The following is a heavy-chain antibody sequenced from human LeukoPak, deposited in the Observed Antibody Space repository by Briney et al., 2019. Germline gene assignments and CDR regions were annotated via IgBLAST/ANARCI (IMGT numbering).Heavy chain of an antibody. Sequence: PPETLSLTCTVSGGSISSGGYYWSWIRQHPGKGLEWIGYIYYSGSTYYNPSLKSRVTISVDTSKNQFSLKLSSVTAADTAVYYCARVDTAMVTGFTLDYFDYWGQGTLVTVSS. J-gene: IGHJ4*02. CDR2: IYYSGST. CDR3: ARVDTAMVTGFTLDYFDY. V-gene: IGHV4-31*03. D-gene: IGHD5-18*01. CDR1: GGSISSGGYY.